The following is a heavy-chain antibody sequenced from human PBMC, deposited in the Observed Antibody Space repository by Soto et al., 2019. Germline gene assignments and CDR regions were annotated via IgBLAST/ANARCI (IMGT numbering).Heavy chain of an antibody. CDR2: IYYSGST. V-gene: IGHV4-59*01. CDR3: AGGVPAADRNYYYYYGMDV. CDR1: GGSISSYY. Sequence: PSETLSLTCTVSGGSISSYYWSWIRQPPGKGLEWIGYIYYSGSTNYNPSLKSRVTISVDTSKNQFSLKLSSVTAADTAVYYCAGGVPAADRNYYYYYGMDVWGQGTTVTVSS. J-gene: IGHJ6*02. D-gene: IGHD2-2*01.